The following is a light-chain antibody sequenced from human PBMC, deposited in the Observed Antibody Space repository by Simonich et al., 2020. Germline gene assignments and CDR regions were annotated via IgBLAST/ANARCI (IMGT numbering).Light chain of an antibody. Sequence: QSVLTQPPSVSAAPGQKGTISCSGNRSNIGNNYVSWYQQLPGTAPKLLIYDNNKRPSGIPDRFSGSKSGTSATLGITGLQTGDEADYYCGTWDSSLSAVVFGGGTKLTVL. V-gene: IGLV1-51*01. CDR1: RSNIGNNY. CDR3: GTWDSSLSAVV. J-gene: IGLJ2*01. CDR2: DNN.